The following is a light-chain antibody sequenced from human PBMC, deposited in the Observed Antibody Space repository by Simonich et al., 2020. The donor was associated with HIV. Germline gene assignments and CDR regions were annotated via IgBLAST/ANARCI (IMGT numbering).Light chain of an antibody. Sequence: DIQMTQSPSSLSASVGDRVTITCRASQNIRSWLAWYQHKPGKAPKLLIYQSSSLESGVPSRFSGSGSGTEFTLTIRSLQPDDFATYYCQQYNSYSYTFGQGTKLEIK. CDR1: QNIRSW. V-gene: IGKV1-5*03. CDR3: QQYNSYSYT. J-gene: IGKJ2*01. CDR2: QSS.